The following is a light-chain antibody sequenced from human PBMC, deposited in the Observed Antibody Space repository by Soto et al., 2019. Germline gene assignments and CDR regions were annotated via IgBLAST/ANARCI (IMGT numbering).Light chain of an antibody. J-gene: IGKJ2*01. CDR3: QQYNNWPPYT. CDR1: QSVSSN. V-gene: IGKV3-15*01. Sequence: EIVMTQSPATPSVSPGERATLSCRASQSVSSNLAWYQQKPGQAPRLLIYGASTRATGIPARFSGSGSGTEITLTISSLQSEDFAVYYWQQYNNWPPYTFGQGTKLEIK. CDR2: GAS.